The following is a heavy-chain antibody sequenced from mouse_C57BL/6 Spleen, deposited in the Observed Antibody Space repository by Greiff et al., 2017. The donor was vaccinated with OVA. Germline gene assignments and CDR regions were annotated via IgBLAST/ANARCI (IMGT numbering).Heavy chain of an antibody. CDR3: ARSYYSNYAFDY. CDR2: INPNNGGT. CDR1: GYTFTDYN. V-gene: IGHV1-22*01. Sequence: EVQLQQSGPELVKPGASVKMSCKASGYTFTDYNMHWVKQSHGKSLEWIGYINPNNGGTSYNQKFKGKATLTVNKSSSTAYMELRSLTSEDSAVYYCARSYYSNYAFDYWGQGTTLTVSS. J-gene: IGHJ2*01. D-gene: IGHD2-5*01.